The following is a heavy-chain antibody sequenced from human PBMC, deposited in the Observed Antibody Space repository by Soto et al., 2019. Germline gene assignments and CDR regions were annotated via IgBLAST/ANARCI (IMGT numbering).Heavy chain of an antibody. V-gene: IGHV1-3*01. D-gene: IGHD3-10*01. CDR1: GYTSTSYV. Sequence: ASVKVSCKASGYTSTSYVMHWLRQAPGQRLEWMGWINAGNGNTKYSQKFQGRVTITRDTSASTAYMELSSLRSEDTAVYYCARDLRKNMVRGVIIVVYYYYYGMDVWGQGTTVTVSS. CDR3: ARDLRKNMVRGVIIVVYYYYYGMDV. J-gene: IGHJ6*02. CDR2: INAGNGNT.